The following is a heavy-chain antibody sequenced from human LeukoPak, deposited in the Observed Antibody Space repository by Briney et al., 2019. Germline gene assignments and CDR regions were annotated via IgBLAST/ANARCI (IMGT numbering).Heavy chain of an antibody. CDR3: VRETHYVSESRRGYYFDY. Sequence: GGSLRLSCAASGFTFSNFAMSWVRQAPGKGLEWVSAITGSAGNIYYAESVKGRFTISRDNSKNTLYVQMSSLRAEDTALYYCVRETHYVSESRRGYYFDYWGQGSLVTVSA. CDR2: ITGSAGNI. D-gene: IGHD3-10*01. V-gene: IGHV3-23*01. CDR1: GFTFSNFA. J-gene: IGHJ4*02.